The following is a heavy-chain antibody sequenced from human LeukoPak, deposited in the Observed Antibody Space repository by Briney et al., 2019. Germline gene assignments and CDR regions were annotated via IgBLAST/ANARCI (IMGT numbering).Heavy chain of an antibody. J-gene: IGHJ5*02. CDR3: ARLKSSSWYVGWFDP. D-gene: IGHD6-13*01. V-gene: IGHV4-34*01. CDR1: GGSFSGYY. CDR2: INHSGST. Sequence: PSETLSLTCAVYGGSFSGYYWSWIRQPPGKGLEWIGEINHSGSTNYNPSLKSRVTISVDTSKNQFSLKLSSVTAADTAVYYCARLKSSSWYVGWFDPWGQGTLVTVSS.